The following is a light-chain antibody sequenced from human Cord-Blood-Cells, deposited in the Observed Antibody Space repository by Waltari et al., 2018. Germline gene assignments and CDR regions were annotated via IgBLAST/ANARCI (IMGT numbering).Light chain of an antibody. Sequence: QSALTQPPSVSGSPGQSVTISCTGTSSDVGSYNRVSWYQQPPGTAPKLMIDEVSNRPSGVPDRFSGSKSGNTASLTISGLQAEDEADYYCSSYTSSSTWVFGGGTKLTV. J-gene: IGLJ3*02. CDR2: EVS. CDR1: SSDVGSYNR. CDR3: SSYTSSSTWV. V-gene: IGLV2-18*02.